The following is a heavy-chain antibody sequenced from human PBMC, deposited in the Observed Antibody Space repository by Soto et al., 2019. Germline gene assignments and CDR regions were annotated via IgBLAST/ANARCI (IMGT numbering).Heavy chain of an antibody. CDR1: GYTFTSYG. CDR2: ISAYNGNT. CDR3: ARVRGYYYGTSGDWFDP. V-gene: IGHV1-18*01. Sequence: QVQLVQSGAEVKKPGASVKVSCKASGYTFTSYGISWVRQAPGQGLEWMGWISAYNGNTNYAQKLQGRLTMTTDTSTSTAYMELRSLRSHDTAVYYCARVRGYYYGTSGDWFDPWGQGTLVTVSS. D-gene: IGHD3-10*01. J-gene: IGHJ5*02.